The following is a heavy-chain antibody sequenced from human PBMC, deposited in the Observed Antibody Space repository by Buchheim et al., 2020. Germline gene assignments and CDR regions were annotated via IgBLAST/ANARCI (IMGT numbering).Heavy chain of an antibody. CDR2: IYYSGST. CDR1: GGSVSSGSYY. D-gene: IGHD7-27*01. Sequence: QVQLQESGPGLVKPSETLSLTCTVPGGSVSSGSYYWSWIRQPPGKGLEWIGYIYYSGSTNYNPSLKSRVTISVDTSKNQFSLKLNSVTAADTAVYYCAREAWDWYFDLWGRGTL. J-gene: IGHJ2*01. V-gene: IGHV4-61*01. CDR3: AREAWDWYFDL.